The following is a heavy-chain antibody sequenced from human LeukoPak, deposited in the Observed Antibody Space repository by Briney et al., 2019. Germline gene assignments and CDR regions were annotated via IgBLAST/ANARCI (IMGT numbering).Heavy chain of an antibody. CDR3: ARDSHYYDSSGSVFDY. Sequence: WASVKVSCKASGGTFSSYAISWVRQAPGQGLEWMGGIIPIFGTANYAQKFQGRVTTTADESTSTAYMELSSLRSEDTAVYYCARDSHYYDSSGSVFDYWGQGTLVTVSS. D-gene: IGHD3-22*01. J-gene: IGHJ4*02. V-gene: IGHV1-69*13. CDR1: GGTFSSYA. CDR2: IIPIFGTA.